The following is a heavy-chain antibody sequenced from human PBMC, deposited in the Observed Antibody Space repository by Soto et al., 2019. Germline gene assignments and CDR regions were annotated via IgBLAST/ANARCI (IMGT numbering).Heavy chain of an antibody. J-gene: IGHJ5*02. V-gene: IGHV4-59*01. CDR1: GGSISSYY. CDR3: ARESSWFDP. Sequence: SETLSLTCTVSGGSISSYYWSWIRQPPGKGLEWIGYIYYSGSTNYNPPLKSRVTISVDTSKNQFSLKLSSVTAADTAVYYCARESSWFDPWGQGTLVTVSS. CDR2: IYYSGST.